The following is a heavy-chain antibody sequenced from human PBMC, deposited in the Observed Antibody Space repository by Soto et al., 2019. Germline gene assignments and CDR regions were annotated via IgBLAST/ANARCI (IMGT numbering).Heavy chain of an antibody. J-gene: IGHJ4*02. CDR1: GFTFSSYA. D-gene: IGHD3-10*01. V-gene: IGHV3-23*01. Sequence: GGSLRLSCAASGFTFSSYAMSWVRQAPGKGLEWVSAISGSGGSTYSADSVKGRFTISRDNSKNTLYLQMNSLRADDTAVYYCAKDRGAAMVRYYFDYWGQGTLVTVSS. CDR2: ISGSGGST. CDR3: AKDRGAAMVRYYFDY.